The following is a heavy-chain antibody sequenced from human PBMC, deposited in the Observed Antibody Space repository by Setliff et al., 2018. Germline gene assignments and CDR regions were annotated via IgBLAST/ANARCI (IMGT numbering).Heavy chain of an antibody. CDR3: ARGSIRGDFAYGLRYFDY. J-gene: IGHJ4*02. CDR2: MYHSGSV. Sequence: SETLSLTCTVSGYSISSGYYWGWIRQPPGKGLEWIGNMYHSGSVYYNPSLKSRVTISVDTSKNQFSLWLTSVTATDTAVYYCARGSIRGDFAYGLRYFDYWGLGTLVTVSS. V-gene: IGHV4-38-2*02. D-gene: IGHD3-10*01. CDR1: GYSISSGYY.